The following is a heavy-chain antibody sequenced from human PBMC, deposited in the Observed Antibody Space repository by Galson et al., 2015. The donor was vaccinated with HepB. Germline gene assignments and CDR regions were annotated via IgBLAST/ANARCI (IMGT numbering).Heavy chain of an antibody. CDR2: ISAYNGNT. CDR3: ARDIGEGGEHEYFQH. Sequence: SVKVSCKASDYTFTSYGISWVRQAPGQGLEWMGWISAYNGNTNYAQKLQGRVTMTTDTSTSTAYMELRSLRSDDTAVYYCARDIGEGGEHEYFQHWGQGTLVTVSS. CDR1: DYTFTSYG. V-gene: IGHV1-18*04. D-gene: IGHD3-16*01. J-gene: IGHJ1*01.